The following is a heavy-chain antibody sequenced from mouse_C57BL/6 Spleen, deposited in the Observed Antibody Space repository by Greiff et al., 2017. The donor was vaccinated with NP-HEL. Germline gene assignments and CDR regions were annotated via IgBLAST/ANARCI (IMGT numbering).Heavy chain of an antibody. V-gene: IGHV2-2*01. CDR1: GFSLTSYG. CDR2: IWSGGST. Sequence: VQLKQSGPGLVQPSQSLSITCTVSGFSLTSYGVHWVRQSPGKGLEWLGVIWSGGSTDYNAAFISRLSISKDNSKSQVFFKMNSLQADDTAIYYCARYPYFDYWGQGTTLTVSS. CDR3: ARYPYFDY. J-gene: IGHJ2*01.